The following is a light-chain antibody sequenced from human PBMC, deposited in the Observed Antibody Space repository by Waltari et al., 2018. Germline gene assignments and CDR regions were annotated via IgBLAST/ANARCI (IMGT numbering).Light chain of an antibody. CDR1: QSVGTY. J-gene: IGKJ2*01. CDR2: DAS. CDR3: QQRSSWTPHT. V-gene: IGKV3-11*01. Sequence: EIVLTQSPATLSLSPGETATLSCRASQSVGTYLAWYQQKPGQAPRLLIYDASNRATGTPARFRGSGSGTDFTLTISRLEAEDFAVYYCQQRSSWTPHTFGQGARLEIK.